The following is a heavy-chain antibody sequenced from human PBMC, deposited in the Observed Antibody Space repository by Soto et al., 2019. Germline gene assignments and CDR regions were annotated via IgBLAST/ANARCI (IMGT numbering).Heavy chain of an antibody. CDR2: VSSEGGTQ. CDR1: GFTFRNYA. CDR3: ARETYYSGHLIGNLDL. Sequence: QVQLVESGGGVGQPGRSLRLSCAASGFTFRNYAIQWVRQSPGRGLARVAVVSSEGGTQFYADSVKGRFTISRDNSKNSLYLQMNSLTTEDAALYYCARETYYSGHLIGNLDLGGRGPLVIFPS. V-gene: IGHV3-30-3*01. J-gene: IGHJ2*01. D-gene: IGHD3-10*01.